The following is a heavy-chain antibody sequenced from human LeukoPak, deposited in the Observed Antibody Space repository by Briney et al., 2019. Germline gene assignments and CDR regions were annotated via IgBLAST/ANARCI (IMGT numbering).Heavy chain of an antibody. V-gene: IGHV1-8*01. J-gene: IGHJ3*02. Sequence: ASVKVSCKASGYTFTSYDINWVRQATGQGLEWMGWMNPNSGNTGYAQKFQGRVTVTRNTSISTAYMELSSLRSEDTAVYYCARGRVSYSSDDAFDISGQGTMVTVSS. CDR1: GYTFTSYD. D-gene: IGHD3-22*01. CDR2: MNPNSGNT. CDR3: ARGRVSYSSDDAFDI.